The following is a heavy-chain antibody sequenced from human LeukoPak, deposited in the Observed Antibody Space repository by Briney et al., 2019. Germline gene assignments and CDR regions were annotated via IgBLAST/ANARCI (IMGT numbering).Heavy chain of an antibody. J-gene: IGHJ4*02. V-gene: IGHV4-39*01. D-gene: IGHD3-10*01. CDR2: IYYSGNT. CDR3: ARLVGNSGSFDY. Sequence: PSETLSLTCTVSGGSISSSSYYWGWIRQPPGKGLEWIASIYYSGNTYYNPSLKSRVTISVDTSKNQFSLKLSSVTAADTAVYYCARLVGNSGSFDYWGQGTLVTVSS. CDR1: GGSISSSSYY.